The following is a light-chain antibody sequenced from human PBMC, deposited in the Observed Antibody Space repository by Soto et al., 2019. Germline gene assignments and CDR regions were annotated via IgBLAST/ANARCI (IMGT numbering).Light chain of an antibody. V-gene: IGKV3-20*01. CDR2: GAS. J-gene: IGKJ1*01. CDR1: QSVSSNY. CDR3: QQHGSAPPSWT. Sequence: DTVLTQSPGTLSLSPGERATLFCRASQSVSSNYLAWYQQKPGQAPRLLIYGASSRATGIPDRFSGSGYGTDFSLTISRLEPEDSAVYYCQQHGSAPPSWTFGQGTKVEIK.